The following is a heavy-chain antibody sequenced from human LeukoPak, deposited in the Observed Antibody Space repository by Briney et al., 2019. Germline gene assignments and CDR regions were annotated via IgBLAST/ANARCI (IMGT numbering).Heavy chain of an antibody. CDR1: GGSISSYY. CDR3: ARGGSRYCSSTSCLDAFDI. V-gene: IGHV4-59*01. J-gene: IGHJ3*02. Sequence: SETLSLTCTVSGGSISSYYWSWIRQPPGKGLEWIGYIYYSGSTNYNPSLKSRVTISVDTSKNQFSLKLSSVTAADTAVYYCARGGSRYCSSTSCLDAFDIWGQGTMVTVSS. CDR2: IYYSGST. D-gene: IGHD2-2*01.